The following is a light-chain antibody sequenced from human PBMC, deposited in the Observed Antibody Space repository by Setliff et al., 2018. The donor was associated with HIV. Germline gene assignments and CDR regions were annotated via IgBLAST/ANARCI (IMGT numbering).Light chain of an antibody. V-gene: IGLV2-14*03. J-gene: IGLJ1*01. CDR1: SSDVGSYNF. Sequence: QSALAQPASVSGSPGQSLTISCSGTSSDVGSYNFVSWYQQHAGKAPQLIIYDVSQRPSGVSSRFSGSKSGNTASLTISGLQAEDQADYYCCSYTSSLTYVFGTGTKVTVL. CDR2: DVS. CDR3: CSYTSSLTYV.